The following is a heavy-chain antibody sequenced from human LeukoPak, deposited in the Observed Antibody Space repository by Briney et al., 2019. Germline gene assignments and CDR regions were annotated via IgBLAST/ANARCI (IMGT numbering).Heavy chain of an antibody. CDR2: ISYDGSNK. CDR1: GFTFSSYA. Sequence: GGSLRLSCAASGFTFSSYAMHWVRQAPGKGLEWVAVISYDGSNKYYADSVKGRFTISRDNSKNTLYLQMNSLRAEDTAVYYCARVPSGSYLFDYWGQGTLVTVSS. CDR3: ARVPSGSYLFDY. D-gene: IGHD1-26*01. V-gene: IGHV3-30*04. J-gene: IGHJ4*02.